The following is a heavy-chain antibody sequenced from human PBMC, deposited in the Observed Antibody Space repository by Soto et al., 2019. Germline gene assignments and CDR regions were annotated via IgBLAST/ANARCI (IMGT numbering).Heavy chain of an antibody. CDR1: XXTFRNYA. V-gene: IGHV1-69*06. D-gene: IGHD3-22*01. Sequence: QVELVQSGAEVKKPGSSVKVSCXXXXXTFRNYAXXXXXXAPGQGLEWMGGVIPIFGTANYAQKFQGRVTITADTSANTVYLKLSSLRSEDTAVYYCASTKYDSSAYYYWYLGLWGRGTLVTVSS. J-gene: IGHJ2*01. CDR2: VIPIFGTA. CDR3: ASTKYDSSAYYYWYLGL.